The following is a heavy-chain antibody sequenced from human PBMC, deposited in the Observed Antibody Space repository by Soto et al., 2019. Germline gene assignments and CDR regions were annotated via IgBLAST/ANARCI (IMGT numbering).Heavy chain of an antibody. CDR1: GGTFSSYT. CDR3: ARYLSDYYDSSGYYYPRDAFDI. J-gene: IGHJ3*02. CDR2: IIPILGIA. Sequence: QVQLVQSGAEVKKPGSSVKVSCKASGGTFSSYTISWVRQAPGQGLEWMGRIIPILGIANYAQKFQGRVTITADKSTSTAYMKLSSLRSEDTAVYYCARYLSDYYDSSGYYYPRDAFDIWGQGTMVTVSS. D-gene: IGHD3-22*01. V-gene: IGHV1-69*02.